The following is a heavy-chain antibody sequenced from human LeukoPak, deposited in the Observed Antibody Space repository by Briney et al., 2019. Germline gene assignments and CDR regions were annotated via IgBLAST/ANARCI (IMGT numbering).Heavy chain of an antibody. Sequence: ASVKVSCKASGYTFTGYYMHWVRQASGQGLEWMGWINPNSGGTNYAQKFQGRVTMTRDTSISTAYMELSRLRSDDTAVYYCAREGSLGIAAAIDYWGQGTLVTVSS. J-gene: IGHJ4*02. CDR3: AREGSLGIAAAIDY. CDR1: GYTFTGYY. D-gene: IGHD6-13*01. CDR2: INPNSGGT. V-gene: IGHV1-2*02.